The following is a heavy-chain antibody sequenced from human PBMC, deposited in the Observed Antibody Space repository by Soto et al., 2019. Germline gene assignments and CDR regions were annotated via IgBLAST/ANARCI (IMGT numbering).Heavy chain of an antibody. V-gene: IGHV1-69*01. CDR2: IIPIFGTA. Sequence: VQLVQSGAEVKKPGSSVKVSCKAPGGTFSSYAISWVRQAPGQGLEWMGGIIPIFGTANYAQKFQGRVTITADESTSTAYMQLSSLRSEDTAVYYCARCPGGCSYYYYGMDVWGQGTTVSLSS. CDR3: ARCPGGCSYYYYGMDV. D-gene: IGHD2-15*01. CDR1: GGTFSSYA. J-gene: IGHJ6*02.